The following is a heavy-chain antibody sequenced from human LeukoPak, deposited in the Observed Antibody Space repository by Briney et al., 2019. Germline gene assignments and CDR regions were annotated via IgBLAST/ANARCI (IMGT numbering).Heavy chain of an antibody. CDR2: IYSSGST. CDR1: GGSISSYY. D-gene: IGHD3-22*01. CDR3: ARHFDSSGYSLDALDI. Sequence: SETLSLTCTVSGGSISSYYWSWIRLPPGKGLEWLGYIYSSGSTNYNPSLKSRVTISVDTSKNQISLKLTSVTAADTALYFCARHFDSSGYSLDALDIWGQGTMVTVSS. V-gene: IGHV4-59*01. J-gene: IGHJ3*02.